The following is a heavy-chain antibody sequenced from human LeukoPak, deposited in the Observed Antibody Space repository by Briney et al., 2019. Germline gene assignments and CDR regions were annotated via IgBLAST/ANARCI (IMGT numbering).Heavy chain of an antibody. CDR1: GFTVRSNY. Sequence: GGSLRLSCAPSGFTVRSNYMSAVRHVPGKGLERGSVIFSGGRTYYADAVKGRFTISRDNSKNTLYLQMNSLRAEDAAVYYCARSPDGLMEATSDWGQGALVTVSS. CDR2: IFSGGRT. J-gene: IGHJ4*02. CDR3: ARSPDGLMEATSD. D-gene: IGHD1-26*01. V-gene: IGHV3-53*01.